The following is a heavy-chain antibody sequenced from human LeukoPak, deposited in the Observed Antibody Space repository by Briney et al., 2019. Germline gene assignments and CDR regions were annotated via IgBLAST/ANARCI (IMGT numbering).Heavy chain of an antibody. CDR3: AAHSPPHYYDSSGYYSDWYFDL. D-gene: IGHD3-22*01. Sequence: SVKVSCKASGFTFTSSAMQWVRQARGQRLEWIGWIVVCSGNTNYAQKFQERVTITRDMSTSTAYMELSRLRSEDTAVYYCAAHSPPHYYDSSGYYSDWYFDLWGRSTLVSV. V-gene: IGHV1-58*02. CDR2: IVVCSGNT. J-gene: IGHJ2*01. CDR1: GFTFTSSA.